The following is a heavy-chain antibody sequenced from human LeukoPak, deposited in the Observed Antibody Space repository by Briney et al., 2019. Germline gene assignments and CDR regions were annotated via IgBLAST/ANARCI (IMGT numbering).Heavy chain of an antibody. J-gene: IGHJ3*02. D-gene: IGHD2-2*01. Sequence: GGSLRLSCAASGFTFSSYSMNWVRQAPGKGLEWVSSISSSSSYIYYADSVKGRFTISRDNAENSLYLQMNSLRAEDTAVYYCASDIVVVPAARSKAFDIWGQGTMVTVSS. CDR3: ASDIVVVPAARSKAFDI. CDR1: GFTFSSYS. V-gene: IGHV3-21*01. CDR2: ISSSSSYI.